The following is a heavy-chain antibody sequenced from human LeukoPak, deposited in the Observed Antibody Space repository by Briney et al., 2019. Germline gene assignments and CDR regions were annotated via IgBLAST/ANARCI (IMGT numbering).Heavy chain of an antibody. Sequence: SSETLSLTCTVSGGSISSGGYYWSWIRQHPGKGLEWIGYIYYSGSTYYNPSLKSRVTISVDTSKNQFSLKLSSVTAADTAVYYCARGACSGGSCYSTILTSPHYFDYWGQGTLVTVSS. V-gene: IGHV4-31*03. CDR1: GGSISSGGYY. D-gene: IGHD2-15*01. CDR3: ARGACSGGSCYSTILTSPHYFDY. CDR2: IYYSGST. J-gene: IGHJ4*02.